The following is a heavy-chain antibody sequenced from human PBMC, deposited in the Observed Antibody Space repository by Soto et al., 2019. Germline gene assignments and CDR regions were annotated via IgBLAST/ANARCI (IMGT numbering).Heavy chain of an antibody. J-gene: IGHJ5*02. CDR1: GFTFSSYG. V-gene: IGHV3-33*01. CDR2: IWYDGSNK. CDR3: ARDPDSSSWYVSWFDP. D-gene: IGHD6-13*01. Sequence: HPGGSLRLSCAASGFTFSSYGMHWVRQAPGKGLEWVAVIWYDGSNKYYADSVKGRFTISRDNSKNTLYLQMNSLRAEDTAVYYCARDPDSSSWYVSWFDPWGQGTLVTVSS.